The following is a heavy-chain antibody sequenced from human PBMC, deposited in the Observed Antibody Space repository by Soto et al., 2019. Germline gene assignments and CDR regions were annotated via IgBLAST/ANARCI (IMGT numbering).Heavy chain of an antibody. J-gene: IGHJ4*02. D-gene: IGHD1-1*01. CDR3: ARRYGYSFDY. CDR1: GGSISSYY. V-gene: IGHV4-59*08. Sequence: SETLSLTCTASGGSISSYYWSWIRQPPGKGLEWIGYIYYSGSTNYNPSLKSRVTISVDTSKNQFSLKLSSVTAADTAVYYCARRYGYSFDYWGQGTLVTVSS. CDR2: IYYSGST.